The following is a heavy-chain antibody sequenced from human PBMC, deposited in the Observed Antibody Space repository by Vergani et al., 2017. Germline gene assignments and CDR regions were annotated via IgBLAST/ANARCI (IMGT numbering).Heavy chain of an antibody. D-gene: IGHD3-9*01. CDR1: GGSFNTYY. Sequence: QVQLEESGPGLVKPSETLSLTCTVSGGSFNTYYWSWIRQSPGKGLEWIGYIYSTGRTNYNPPLNSRVPMSLDTCKNQFSLKLRSVTAADTAVDFCARVMFRDGASTGYRLEGMDIWGQGTTVTISS. CDR2: IYSTGRT. J-gene: IGHJ6*02. V-gene: IGHV4-59*13. CDR3: ARVMFRDGASTGYRLEGMDI.